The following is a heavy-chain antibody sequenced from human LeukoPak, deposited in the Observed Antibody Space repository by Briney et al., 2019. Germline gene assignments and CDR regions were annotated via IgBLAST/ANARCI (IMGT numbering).Heavy chain of an antibody. CDR3: ANVRGVIGSNYYYMDV. D-gene: IGHD3-10*01. Sequence: GGSLRLSCAASGFTFSSYGMHWVRQAPGKGLEWVAFIRYDGSNKYYADSVKGRFTISRDNSKNTLYLQMNSLRAEDTAVYYCANVRGVIGSNYYYMDVWGKGTTVTISS. J-gene: IGHJ6*03. CDR2: IRYDGSNK. CDR1: GFTFSSYG. V-gene: IGHV3-30*02.